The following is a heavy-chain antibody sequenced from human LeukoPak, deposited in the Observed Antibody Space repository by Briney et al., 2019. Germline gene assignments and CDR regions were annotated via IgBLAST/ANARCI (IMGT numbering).Heavy chain of an antibody. V-gene: IGHV1-8*03. J-gene: IGHJ6*03. D-gene: IGHD2-15*01. CDR1: GYTFTSYD. CDR2: MNPNSGNT. Sequence: ASVKVSCKASGYTFTSYDINWVRQATGQGLEWMGWMNPNSGNTGYAQKFQGRVTITRNTSISTAYMVLSRLRSDDTAVYYCARPQLGGYCSGGSCYNYMDVWGKGTTVTVSS. CDR3: ARPQLGGYCSGGSCYNYMDV.